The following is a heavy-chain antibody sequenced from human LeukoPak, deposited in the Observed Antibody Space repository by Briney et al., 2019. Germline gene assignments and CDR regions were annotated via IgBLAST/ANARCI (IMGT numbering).Heavy chain of an antibody. CDR3: ARRRLPNGVGFDT. CDR1: GYSFTSYW. J-gene: IGHJ5*02. Sequence: GESLKISCKGSGYSFTSYWIGWVRQMPGKGLEWMGIIYPGGSDTRYSPSFQGQVTISADKSISTAYLQWSSLKASDTAMYYCARRRLPNGVGFDTWGQGTRVTVSS. CDR2: IYPGGSDT. D-gene: IGHD2-8*01. V-gene: IGHV5-51*01.